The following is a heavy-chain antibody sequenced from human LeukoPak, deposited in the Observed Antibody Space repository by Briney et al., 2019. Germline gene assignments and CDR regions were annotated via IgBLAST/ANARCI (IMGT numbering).Heavy chain of an antibody. CDR3: AKDLTMIVMVTTGSDY. V-gene: IGHV3-23*01. Sequence: PGGSLRLSCAASGFTVSSNYMSWVRQAPGKGLEWVSAISGSGGSTYYADSVKGRFTISRDNSKNTLYLQMNSLRAEDTAVYYCAKDLTMIVMVTTGSDYWGQGTLVTVSS. CDR2: ISGSGGST. CDR1: GFTVSSNY. J-gene: IGHJ4*02. D-gene: IGHD3-22*01.